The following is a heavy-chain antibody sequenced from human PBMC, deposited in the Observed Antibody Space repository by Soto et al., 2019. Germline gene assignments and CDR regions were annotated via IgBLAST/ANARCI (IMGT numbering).Heavy chain of an antibody. CDR1: GFTFSSYA. V-gene: IGHV3-30-3*01. CDR2: ISYDGSNK. Sequence: GGSLRLSCAASGFTFSSYAMHWVRQAPGKGLEWVAVISYDGSNKYYADSVKGRFTISRDNSKNTLYVQMNSLRAEDTAVYYCARPSSSIAARLVIDAFDSSRQGTMVTVS. CDR3: ARPSSSIAARLVIDAFDS. D-gene: IGHD6-6*01. J-gene: IGHJ3*02.